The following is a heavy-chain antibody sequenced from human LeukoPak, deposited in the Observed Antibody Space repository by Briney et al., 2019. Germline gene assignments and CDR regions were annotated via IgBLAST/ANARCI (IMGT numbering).Heavy chain of an antibody. Sequence: HPGGSLRLSCAASGFTFSSYAMNWVRRAPGKGLEWVANIKQDGSEKYYVDSVKGRFTISRDNAKNSLYLQMNSLRAEDTAVYYCARDSGGSWGQGTLVTVSS. CDR1: GFTFSSYA. CDR3: ARDSGGS. V-gene: IGHV3-7*01. J-gene: IGHJ5*02. CDR2: IKQDGSEK. D-gene: IGHD2-8*02.